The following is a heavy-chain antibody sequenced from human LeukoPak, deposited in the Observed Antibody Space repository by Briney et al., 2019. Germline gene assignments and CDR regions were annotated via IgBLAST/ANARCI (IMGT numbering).Heavy chain of an antibody. D-gene: IGHD3-9*01. V-gene: IGHV1-18*01. CDR3: ARGLGDYDVLTGYYKNWFDP. J-gene: IGHJ5*02. Sequence: ASVKVSCKASGFTFTSYGISWVRQAPGQGLEWMGWISAYNGNTNYAQEFQGRVTMTTDTSTSTAYMDLRSLRSDDTAVYYCARGLGDYDVLTGYYKNWFDPWGQGTLVTVSS. CDR1: GFTFTSYG. CDR2: ISAYNGNT.